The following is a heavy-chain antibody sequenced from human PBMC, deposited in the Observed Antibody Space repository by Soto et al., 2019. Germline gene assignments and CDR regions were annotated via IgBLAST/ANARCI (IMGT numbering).Heavy chain of an antibody. J-gene: IGHJ4*02. CDR2: IIPLFGTA. CDR3: ARPKGSYSSGYYYFDY. D-gene: IGHD6-19*01. CDR1: GGTFSTYA. V-gene: IGHV1-69*13. Sequence: GASAKVSCKTSGGTFSTYAIYWVRQAPGQGLEWMGAIIPLFGTADYAQKFQGRVTITADESTSTAYMELSSLRSEDTAVYYCARPKGSYSSGYYYFDYWGQGTLVTVSS.